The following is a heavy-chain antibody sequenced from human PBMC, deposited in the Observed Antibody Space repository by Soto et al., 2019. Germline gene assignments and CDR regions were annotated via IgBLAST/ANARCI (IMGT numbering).Heavy chain of an antibody. V-gene: IGHV4-34*01. CDR2: INHSGST. CDR3: ARPFAAQTVVGFDF. CDR1: GGSFSGYY. Sequence: ETLSLTCAVYGGSFSGYYWSWIRQPPGKGLEWIGEINHSGSTNYNPSLKSRVTISVDTSKNHFSLSLRSVTAADTAVYYCARPFAAQTVVGFDFWGQGLLVTVSS. J-gene: IGHJ4*02. D-gene: IGHD6-19*01.